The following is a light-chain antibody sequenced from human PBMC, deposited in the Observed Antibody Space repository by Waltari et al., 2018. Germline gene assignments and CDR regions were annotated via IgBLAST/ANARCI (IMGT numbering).Light chain of an antibody. V-gene: IGLV3-21*02. CDR3: QVWENTDDPWV. CDR2: AVS. Sequence: SYLLTQPPSVSVAPGPTARISCGGDNIRTKTVHWYQQKAGQAPVVVVFAVSHRPSGVPERPSGFNAGNTATLTITRVEAGDEADYYGQVWENTDDPWVFGGGTKLTVL. J-gene: IGLJ3*02. CDR1: NIRTKT.